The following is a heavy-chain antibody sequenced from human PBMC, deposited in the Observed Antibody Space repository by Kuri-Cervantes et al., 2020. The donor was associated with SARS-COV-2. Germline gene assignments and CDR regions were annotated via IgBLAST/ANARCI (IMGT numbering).Heavy chain of an antibody. J-gene: IGHJ4*02. V-gene: IGHV3-30*02. Sequence: GGSLRLSCAASGFTFSRSTMHWVRQAPGKGLEWVALIWYDGSVEYYGDSVKGRFNISRDQAKNTLHLQMNNLRVEDAGVYYCAKDAGDGYNSTFDSWGQGTRVTVSS. CDR3: AKDAGDGYNSTFDS. CDR2: IWYDGSVE. CDR1: GFTFSRST. D-gene: IGHD5-24*01.